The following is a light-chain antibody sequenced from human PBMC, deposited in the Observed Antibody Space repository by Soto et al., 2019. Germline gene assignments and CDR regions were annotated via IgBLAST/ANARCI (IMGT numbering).Light chain of an antibody. V-gene: IGKV3-11*01. Sequence: EIVLTQSPATLSLSPGERATLSCRASQSVRSYLAWYQQKPGQAPRLLISDASNRATGIPARFSGSGSGTDFTLTISSLEPEDFAVYYCQQRSDWPALTFGGGTKVEIK. J-gene: IGKJ4*01. CDR3: QQRSDWPALT. CDR2: DAS. CDR1: QSVRSY.